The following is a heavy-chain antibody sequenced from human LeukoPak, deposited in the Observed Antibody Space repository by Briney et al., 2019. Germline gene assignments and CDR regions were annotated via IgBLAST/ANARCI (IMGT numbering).Heavy chain of an antibody. CDR3: AKDGGGWYTSGWYYFDY. Sequence: GGSLRLSCAASGFTFSSCAMSWVRQAPGKGLEWVSLVSTSGSNTYYADSVKGRFTISRDNSRNTLYLQINSLRAEDTAVYYCAKDGGGWYTSGWYYFDYWGQGTLVTVSS. CDR1: GFTFSSCA. D-gene: IGHD6-19*01. V-gene: IGHV3-23*01. CDR2: VSTSGSNT. J-gene: IGHJ4*02.